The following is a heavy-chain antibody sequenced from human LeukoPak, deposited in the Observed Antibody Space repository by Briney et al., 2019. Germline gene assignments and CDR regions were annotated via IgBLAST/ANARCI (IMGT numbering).Heavy chain of an antibody. J-gene: IGHJ6*02. CDR2: INHSGST. CDR1: GGSISSGDYY. CDR3: ARDQQLVTSPHYYGMDV. V-gene: IGHV4-30-4*01. D-gene: IGHD6-13*01. Sequence: PSQTLSFTCTVSGGSISSGDYYWSWIRQPPGKGLEWIGEINHSGSTNYNPSLKSRVTISVDTSKNQFSLKLSSVTAADTAVYYCARDQQLVTSPHYYGMDVWGQGTTVTVSS.